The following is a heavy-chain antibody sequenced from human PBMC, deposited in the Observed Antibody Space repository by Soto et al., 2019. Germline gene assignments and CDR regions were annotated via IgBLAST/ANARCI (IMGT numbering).Heavy chain of an antibody. CDR1: GFIFSSYE. J-gene: IGHJ4*02. CDR3: ARDRVIAIASTPVFDL. D-gene: IGHD2-21*01. Sequence: GGSLRLSCTASGFIFSSYEMNWVRQAPGGGLEWVSYISSSSNIVHYGDSVRGRFTISRDNTKKSLYLQMNSLRAEDTAIYYCARDRVIAIASTPVFDLWGQGTRVTV. CDR2: ISSSSNIV. V-gene: IGHV3-48*03.